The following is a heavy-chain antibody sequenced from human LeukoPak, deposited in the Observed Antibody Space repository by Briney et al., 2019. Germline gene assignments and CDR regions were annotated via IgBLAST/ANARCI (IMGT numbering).Heavy chain of an antibody. V-gene: IGHV3-23*01. J-gene: IGHJ4*02. Sequence: GGSLRLSCAASGFTFSSYAMSWVRQAPGKGLEWVSAISGSGGSTYYADSVKGRFTISRDNSKNTLYLQMNSLRAEDTAVYYCAKAVGITMVRGVITFDYWGQGTLVTVSS. CDR3: AKAVGITMVRGVITFDY. D-gene: IGHD3-10*01. CDR2: ISGSGGST. CDR1: GFTFSSYA.